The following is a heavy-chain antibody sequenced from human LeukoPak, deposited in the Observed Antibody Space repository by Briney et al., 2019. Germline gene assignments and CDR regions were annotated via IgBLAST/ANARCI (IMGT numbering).Heavy chain of an antibody. CDR2: IYYSGST. Sequence: SETLSLTCTVSGGSISSSSYYWGWIRQPPGKGLEWIGSIYYSGSTYYNPSLKSRVTISVDTSKNQFSLKLSSVTAADTAVYYCGRHPVATIEVYFDYWGQGTLVAVSS. CDR3: GRHPVATIEVYFDY. D-gene: IGHD5-12*01. J-gene: IGHJ4*02. CDR1: GGSISSSSYY. V-gene: IGHV4-39*01.